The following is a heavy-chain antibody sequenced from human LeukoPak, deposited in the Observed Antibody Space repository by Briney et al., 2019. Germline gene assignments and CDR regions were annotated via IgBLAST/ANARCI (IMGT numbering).Heavy chain of an antibody. CDR1: GGSISSSSYY. Sequence: SETLSLTCTVSGGSISSSSYYWGWIRQPPGKGLEWIGSIYYSGSTYYNPSLKSRVTISVDTSKNQFSLKLRSVTAADTAVYYCARLYSGSYGFDYWGQGTLVTVSS. D-gene: IGHD1-26*01. CDR2: IYYSGST. J-gene: IGHJ4*02. V-gene: IGHV4-39*01. CDR3: ARLYSGSYGFDY.